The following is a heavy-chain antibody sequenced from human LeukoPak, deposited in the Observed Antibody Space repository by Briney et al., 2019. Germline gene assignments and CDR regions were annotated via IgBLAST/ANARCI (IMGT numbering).Heavy chain of an antibody. CDR1: GYTFTSYG. Sequence: ASVKVSCKASGYTFTSYGISWVRQAPGQGLEWMGWISAYNGNTNYAQKLQGRVTMTTDTSTSTAYMGLRSLRSDDTAVYYCARDNLDSYYYYGMDVWGQGTTVTVSS. D-gene: IGHD4-11*01. J-gene: IGHJ6*02. CDR2: ISAYNGNT. CDR3: ARDNLDSYYYYGMDV. V-gene: IGHV1-18*01.